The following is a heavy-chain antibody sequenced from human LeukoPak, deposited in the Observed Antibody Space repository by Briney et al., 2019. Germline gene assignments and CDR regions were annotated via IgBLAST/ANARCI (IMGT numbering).Heavy chain of an antibody. CDR1: GFTLSSYS. CDR2: INHSGST. V-gene: IGHV4-34*01. CDR3: ARRRLVLGYFQH. Sequence: GSLRLSCAASGFTLSSYSMNWIRQPPGKGLEWIGEINHSGSTNYNPSLKSRVTISVDTSKNQFSLKLSSVTAADTAVYYCARRRLVLGYFQHWGQGTLVTVSS. D-gene: IGHD6-19*01. J-gene: IGHJ1*01.